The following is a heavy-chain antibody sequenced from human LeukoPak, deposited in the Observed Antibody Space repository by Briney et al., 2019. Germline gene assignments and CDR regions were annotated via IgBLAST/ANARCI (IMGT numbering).Heavy chain of an antibody. CDR3: ATDRSGVYGMDV. J-gene: IGHJ6*02. CDR1: GYTLTELS. V-gene: IGHV1-24*01. CDR2: FDPEDGET. Sequence: ASVKVSCKVSGYTLTELSMHWVRQAPGKGLEWMGGFDPEDGETIYAQKFQGRVTMTEDTSTDTAYMELSSLRSEDTAVYYCATDRSGVYGMDVWGRGTTVTVSS. D-gene: IGHD3-3*01.